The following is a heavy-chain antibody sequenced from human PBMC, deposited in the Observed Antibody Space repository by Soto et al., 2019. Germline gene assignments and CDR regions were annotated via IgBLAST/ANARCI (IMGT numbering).Heavy chain of an antibody. Sequence: SETLSLTCAVYGGSFSGYYWSWIRQPPGKGLEWIGEINHSGSTNYNPSLKSRVTISVDTSKNQFSLKLSSVTAADTAVYYGARGASTIFGVVINFDYWGQGTLITVSS. CDR2: INHSGST. CDR3: ARGASTIFGVVINFDY. CDR1: GGSFSGYY. V-gene: IGHV4-34*01. J-gene: IGHJ4*02. D-gene: IGHD3-3*01.